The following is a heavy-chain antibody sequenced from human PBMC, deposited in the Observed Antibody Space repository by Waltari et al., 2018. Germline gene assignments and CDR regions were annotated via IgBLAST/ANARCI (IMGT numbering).Heavy chain of an antibody. CDR3: AREVVPAATIVVNWFDP. CDR2: INTNTGNP. Sequence: QVQLLQSGSELKKPGASVKVSYKASGYTFTNYAIIWLRQAPGQGLELMGWINTNTGNPTYVQGFTGRFVFSLDTSVSTAYLQINSLKADDTAVYYCAREVVPAATIVVNWFDPWGQGTLVTVSS. CDR1: GYTFTNYA. V-gene: IGHV7-4-1*02. J-gene: IGHJ5*02. D-gene: IGHD2-2*01.